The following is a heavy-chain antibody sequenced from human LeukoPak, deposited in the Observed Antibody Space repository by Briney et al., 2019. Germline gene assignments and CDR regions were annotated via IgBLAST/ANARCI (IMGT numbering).Heavy chain of an antibody. Sequence: GRSLRLSCAASGFTFTSCGMHWVRQAPGKGLEWVAVISHHGSDIYYADSVMGRFTISRDNSKNMLYLLMNSLRPEDTAVYYCVKDLSFSSSCFEHWGQGTLVTVSS. CDR3: VKDLSFSSSCFEH. J-gene: IGHJ4*02. CDR1: GFTFTSCG. CDR2: ISHHGSDI. D-gene: IGHD6-6*01. V-gene: IGHV3-30*18.